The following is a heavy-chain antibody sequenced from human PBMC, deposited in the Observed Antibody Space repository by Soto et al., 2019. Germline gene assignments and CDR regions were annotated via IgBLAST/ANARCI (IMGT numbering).Heavy chain of an antibody. J-gene: IGHJ3*02. D-gene: IGHD7-27*01. V-gene: IGHV3-30*18. CDR1: GFTFSSYG. Sequence: QVQLVESGGGVVQTGRSLRLSCAASGFTFSSYGMHWVRQAPGKGLEWVAVISNDGSNNSYGDSVKGRFTISRDNSKNTLYLQMNSLRAEDTAVYYCVKEEWQLRTCDIWGQGTMVTVSS. CDR2: ISNDGSNN. CDR3: VKEEWQLRTCDI.